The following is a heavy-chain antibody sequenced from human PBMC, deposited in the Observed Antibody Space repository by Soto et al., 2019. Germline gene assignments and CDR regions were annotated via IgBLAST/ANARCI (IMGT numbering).Heavy chain of an antibody. D-gene: IGHD5-18*01. CDR3: ATIQLREMATLGGMDV. Sequence: ASVKVSCKASGYTFTSYGISWVRQAPGQGLEWMGWISAYNGNTNYAQKLQGRVTMTTGTSTSTAYMELRSLRSDDTAVYYCATIQLREMATLGGMDVWGQGTTVTVSS. V-gene: IGHV1-18*04. CDR2: ISAYNGNT. J-gene: IGHJ6*02. CDR1: GYTFTSYG.